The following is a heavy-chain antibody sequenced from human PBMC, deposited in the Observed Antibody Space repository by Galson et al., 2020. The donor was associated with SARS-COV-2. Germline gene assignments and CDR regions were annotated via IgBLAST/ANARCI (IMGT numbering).Heavy chain of an antibody. CDR1: GGSISTRSHY. J-gene: IGHJ4*02. Sequence: SETLSLTCTVSGGSISTRSHYWGWIRQPPGQGLQWIGSILFTGSSAYNPSLYSRVNMSVDTSKNEFSLKLTSVTAADTAVYYCARRGEMVAWVYWGQGILVTVSP. V-gene: IGHV4-39*01. CDR2: ILFTGSS. D-gene: IGHD2-15*01. CDR3: ARRGEMVAWVY.